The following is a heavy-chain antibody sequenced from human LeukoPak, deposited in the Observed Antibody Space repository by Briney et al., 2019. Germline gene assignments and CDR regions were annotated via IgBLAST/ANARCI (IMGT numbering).Heavy chain of an antibody. Sequence: GASVKVSCKASGYTFTSYGISWVRQVPGQGLEWMGWISAHNGNTKYAQKVQGRVTMTTDTSTSTAYMELRSLRSDDTAVYYCARGGYGDYHDYWGQGTLVTVSS. V-gene: IGHV1-18*01. CDR1: GYTFTSYG. D-gene: IGHD4-17*01. J-gene: IGHJ4*02. CDR2: ISAHNGNT. CDR3: ARGGYGDYHDY.